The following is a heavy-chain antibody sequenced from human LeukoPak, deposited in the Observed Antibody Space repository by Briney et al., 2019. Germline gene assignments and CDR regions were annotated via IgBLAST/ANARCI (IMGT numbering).Heavy chain of an antibody. CDR3: ARLGSGSYPRWFDP. D-gene: IGHD3-10*01. CDR1: GGSISSSSYY. Sequence: SETLSLTCTVSGGSISSSSYYWGWIRQPPGKGLEWIGSIYYSGSTYYNPSLKSRVTISVDTSKNQFSLKLSSVTAADTAVYYCARLGSGSYPRWFDPWGQGTLVTVSS. J-gene: IGHJ5*02. CDR2: IYYSGST. V-gene: IGHV4-39*07.